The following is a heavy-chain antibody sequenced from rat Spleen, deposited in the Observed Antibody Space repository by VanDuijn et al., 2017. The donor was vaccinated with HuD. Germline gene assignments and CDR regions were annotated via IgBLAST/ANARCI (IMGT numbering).Heavy chain of an antibody. V-gene: IGHV5-31*01. D-gene: IGHD3-8*01. CDR2: ITNTGGST. J-gene: IGHJ3*01. CDR1: GFAFSNYW. Sequence: EVQLVESGGGLVQPGRSLKLSCVASGFAFSNYWMSWIRQAPGKGLEWIASITNTGGSTYYPDSVKGRFTISRDNAKSTLYLQMNSLRSEDTATYYCTRGDLSPFTYWGQGTLVTVSS. CDR3: TRGDLSPFTY.